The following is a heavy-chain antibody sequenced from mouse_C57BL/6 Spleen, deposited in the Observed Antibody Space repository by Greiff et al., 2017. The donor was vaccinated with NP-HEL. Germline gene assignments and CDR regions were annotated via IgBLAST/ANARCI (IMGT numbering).Heavy chain of an antibody. D-gene: IGHD2-5*01. CDR2: IRNKANGYTT. V-gene: IGHV7-3*01. Sequence: EVMLVESGGGLVQPGGSLSLSCAASGFTFTDYYMSWVRQPPGKALEWLGFIRNKANGYTTEYSASVKGRFTISSDNSQIILYLQRNALRAEDSATYYCARAYYSNWYFDVWGTGTTVTVSS. CDR1: GFTFTDYY. J-gene: IGHJ1*03. CDR3: ARAYYSNWYFDV.